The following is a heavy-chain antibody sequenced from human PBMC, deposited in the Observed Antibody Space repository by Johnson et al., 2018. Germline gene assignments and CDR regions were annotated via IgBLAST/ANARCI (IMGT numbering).Heavy chain of an antibody. CDR2: ISDNGGST. V-gene: IGHV3-23*04. Sequence: VQLVQSGGGLVQPGGSLRLSCAASGFTFSSYGMSWVRQAPGKGLEWVSLISDNGGSTYYADSVKGRFTISRDNSRNKLYLQMNSLRAEDTAVYYRARGSGWCDYWGQGTLVTVSS. J-gene: IGHJ4*02. D-gene: IGHD6-19*01. CDR3: ARGSGWCDY. CDR1: GFTFSSYG.